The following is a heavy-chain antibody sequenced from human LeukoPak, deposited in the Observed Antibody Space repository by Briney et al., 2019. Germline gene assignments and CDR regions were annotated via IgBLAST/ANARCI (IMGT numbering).Heavy chain of an antibody. J-gene: IGHJ6*03. D-gene: IGHD2-15*01. CDR1: GSTFSSYA. CDR2: ISYDGSNK. Sequence: GRSLRLSCAASGSTFSSYAMHWVRQAPGKGLEWVAVISYDGSNKYYADSVKGRFTISRDNSKNTLYLQMNSLRAEDTAVYYCGSGGSYYYYYYYMDVWGKGTTVTVSS. CDR3: GSGGSYYYYYYYMDV. V-gene: IGHV3-30*01.